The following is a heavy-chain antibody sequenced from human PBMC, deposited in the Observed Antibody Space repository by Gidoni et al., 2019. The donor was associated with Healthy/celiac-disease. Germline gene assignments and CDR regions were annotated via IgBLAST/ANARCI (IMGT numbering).Heavy chain of an antibody. D-gene: IGHD6-19*01. V-gene: IGHV3-23*01. Sequence: EVQLLESGGGLVQPGGSLRLSCAASGFTVSSYAMSWLRQAPGKGLEWVSAISGSGCSTYYADSVKGRFTISRDNSKNTLYLQRNSLRAEDTAVYYWAKSVAGMGHWGQGTLVTVSS. CDR3: AKSVAGMGH. CDR1: GFTVSSYA. J-gene: IGHJ4*02. CDR2: ISGSGCST.